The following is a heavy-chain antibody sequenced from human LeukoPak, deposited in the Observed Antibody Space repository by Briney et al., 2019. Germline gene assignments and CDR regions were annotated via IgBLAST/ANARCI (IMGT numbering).Heavy chain of an antibody. D-gene: IGHD1-1*01. J-gene: IGHJ6*03. Sequence: PAGPLTLSCAGSGFTFSSFDMQWLGQPTGLGLEGVSTLGSARATYSQDSVEGRSTLSSDNAKNSLYLQMSSLSDGATAVYYWARGPPRGKYYCVDVCGKGTTVSASS. CDR2: LGSARAT. CDR3: ARGPPRGKYYCVDV. V-gene: IGHV3-13*01. CDR1: GFTFSSFD.